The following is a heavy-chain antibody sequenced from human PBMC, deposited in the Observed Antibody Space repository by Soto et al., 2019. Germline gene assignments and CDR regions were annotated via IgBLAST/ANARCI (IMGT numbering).Heavy chain of an antibody. CDR1: GGSVSSNSAA. CDR2: TYYRSKWYN. CDR3: TRARSSSWDYFYVMDV. V-gene: IGHV6-1*01. Sequence: SQTLSLTCAISGGSVSSNSAAWNWIRQSPSRGLEWLGRTYYRSKWYNDYTLSVKSRITINPDTSKNQFSLQLSSVTPEDTAVDYCTRARSSSWDYFYVMDVWGPGTTVTF. D-gene: IGHD6-13*01. J-gene: IGHJ6*02.